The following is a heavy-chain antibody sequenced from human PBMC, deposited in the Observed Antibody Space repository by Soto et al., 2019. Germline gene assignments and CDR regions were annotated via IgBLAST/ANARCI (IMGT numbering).Heavy chain of an antibody. CDR3: PANSPGIVSDAFDI. CDR2: IVVGSGNT. CDR1: GFTFTSSA. D-gene: IGHD2-15*01. J-gene: IGHJ3*02. Sequence: QMQLVQSGPEVKKPGTSVKVSCKASGFTFTSSAVQWVRQARGQRLEWIGWIVVGSGNTNYAQKFQERVTITRDMSTSTAYMELSSLRSEDTAVYYCPANSPGIVSDAFDIWGQGTMVTVSS. V-gene: IGHV1-58*01.